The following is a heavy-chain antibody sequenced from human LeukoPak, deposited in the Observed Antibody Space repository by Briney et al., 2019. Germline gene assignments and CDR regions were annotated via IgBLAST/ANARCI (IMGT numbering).Heavy chain of an antibody. Sequence: ASVKVSCKAAGGTFSSYASSWVRQAPGQGLEWMGGIIPIFGTANYAQKFQGRVTITADESTSTVYMELSSLRSEDTAVYYCARDIGALGGAFDIWGQGTMVTVSS. D-gene: IGHD5-12*01. CDR2: IIPIFGTA. CDR1: GGTFSSYA. V-gene: IGHV1-69*01. J-gene: IGHJ3*02. CDR3: ARDIGALGGAFDI.